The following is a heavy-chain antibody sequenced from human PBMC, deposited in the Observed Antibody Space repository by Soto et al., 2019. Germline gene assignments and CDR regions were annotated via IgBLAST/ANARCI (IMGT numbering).Heavy chain of an antibody. CDR1: GYTFTGYY. J-gene: IGHJ4*01. Sequence: EASVKVSCKASGYTFTGYYMHWVRQAPGQRLEWMGWINPGNGNTRYSQKFQGRVTISRDTSASTAYMEMSSLRFEDTAVYYCARVPRYNWNYAVDYWGHGTLVTVSS. CDR3: ARVPRYNWNYAVDY. D-gene: IGHD1-7*01. V-gene: IGHV1-3*01. CDR2: INPGNGNT.